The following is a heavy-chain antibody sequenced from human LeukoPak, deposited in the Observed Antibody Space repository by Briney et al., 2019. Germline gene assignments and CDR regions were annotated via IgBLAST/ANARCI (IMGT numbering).Heavy chain of an antibody. CDR1: GGSFSGYY. Sequence: SETLSLTCAVYGGSFSGYYWSWIRQPPGKGLEWIGEINHSGSTNYNPSLKSRVTISVDTSKNQFSLKLSSVTAADTAVYYCARRSRLGYCSSTSCPYFDYWGQGTLVTVSS. CDR2: INHSGST. V-gene: IGHV4-34*01. CDR3: ARRSRLGYCSSTSCPYFDY. D-gene: IGHD2-2*01. J-gene: IGHJ4*02.